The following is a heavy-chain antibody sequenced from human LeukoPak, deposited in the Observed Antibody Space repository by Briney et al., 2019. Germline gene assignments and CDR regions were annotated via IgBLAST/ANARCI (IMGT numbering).Heavy chain of an antibody. Sequence: PSETLSLTCAVYGGSFSNYYWSWIRQPPGKGLEWIGEINHSGSTNYNPSLKSRVTISADTSKNEFSLKLRSVTAADTAVYYCARANSYDSSGHYYEFDYWGQGTLVTVSS. V-gene: IGHV4-34*01. D-gene: IGHD3-22*01. J-gene: IGHJ4*02. CDR1: GGSFSNYY. CDR3: ARANSYDSSGHYYEFDY. CDR2: INHSGST.